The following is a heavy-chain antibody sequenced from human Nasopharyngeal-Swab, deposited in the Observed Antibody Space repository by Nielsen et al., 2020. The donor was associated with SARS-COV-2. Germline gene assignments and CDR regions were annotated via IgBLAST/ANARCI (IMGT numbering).Heavy chain of an antibody. CDR1: GGSISSYY. V-gene: IGHV4-59*01. CDR3: ARVAPYYYYYMDV. J-gene: IGHJ6*03. CDR2: IYYSGST. Sequence: SVTLSLTCTVSGGSISSYYWSWIRQPPGKGLEWIGYIYYSGSTNYNPSLKSRVTISVDTSKNQFSLKLSSVTAADTAVYYCARVAPYYYYYMDVWGKGTTVTVSS.